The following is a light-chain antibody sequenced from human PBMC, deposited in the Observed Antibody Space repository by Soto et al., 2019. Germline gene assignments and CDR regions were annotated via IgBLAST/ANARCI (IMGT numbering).Light chain of an antibody. V-gene: IGKV1-5*03. CDR2: KAS. CDR1: QTISSW. CDR3: QQYNSYPT. J-gene: IGKJ1*01. Sequence: DIQMTXXPXXXXXSXXDRXTXXXRASQTISSWLAWYQQKPGKAPKLLIYKASTLKSGVPSRFSGSGSGTEFTLTISSLQPDDFATYYCQQYNSYPTFGQGTKVDI.